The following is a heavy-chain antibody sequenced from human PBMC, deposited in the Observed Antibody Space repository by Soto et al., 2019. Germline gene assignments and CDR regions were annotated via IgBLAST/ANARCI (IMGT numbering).Heavy chain of an antibody. D-gene: IGHD3-3*01. CDR2: IFYTGNT. J-gene: IGHJ2*01. V-gene: IGHV4-59*03. CDR1: GGSISNYY. CDR3: ARVKVGDLFRFNWFFDL. Sequence: PSETLSLTCTVSGGSISNYYWSWIRQPPGKGLEWIGHIFYTGNTNYNPALESRVTISVDTSKNQFSLKLKSVTETDTAVYYCARVKVGDLFRFNWFFDLWGRGTLVTVS.